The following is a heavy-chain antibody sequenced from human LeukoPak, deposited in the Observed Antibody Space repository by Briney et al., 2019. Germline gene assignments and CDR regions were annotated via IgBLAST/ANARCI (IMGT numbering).Heavy chain of an antibody. V-gene: IGHV4-39*01. D-gene: IGHD3-22*01. Sequence: PSETLSLTCTVYGGSISSSSYYWGWIRQPPGKGLEWIGSIYYRGTTYYNPSLESRVTISVDTSKNQFSLKLTSVTAADTAVYYCASGSDKYYDSSGYYYSVYWGQGTLVTVSS. CDR2: IYYRGTT. J-gene: IGHJ4*02. CDR1: GGSISSSSYY. CDR3: ASGSDKYYDSSGYYYSVY.